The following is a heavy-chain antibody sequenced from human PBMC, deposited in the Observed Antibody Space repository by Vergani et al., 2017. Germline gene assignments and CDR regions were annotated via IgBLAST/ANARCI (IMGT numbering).Heavy chain of an antibody. CDR3: ARGPIVRGGSRQTRGDTQGYGMDV. V-gene: IGHV4-34*01. J-gene: IGHJ6*02. D-gene: IGHD2-15*01. CDR1: GGSFSGYY. CDR2: INHSGST. Sequence: QVQLQESGPGLLKPSETLSLTCAVYGGSFSGYYWSWIRQPPGQGLEWIGEINHSGSTNYNPSLKSRVTISVDTSTNQISLKLRAVTAADTAVYYCARGPIVRGGSRQTRGDTQGYGMDVWGQGTTVTVSS.